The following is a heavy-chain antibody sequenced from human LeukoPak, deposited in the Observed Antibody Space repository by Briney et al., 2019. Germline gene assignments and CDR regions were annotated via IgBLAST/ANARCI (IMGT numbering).Heavy chain of an antibody. Sequence: ASVKVSCKASGYTFTGYYMHWVRQAPGQGLEWMGWINPNSGGTNYAQKFQGRVTMTRDTSISTAYMELSRLRSDDTAVYYCARDVAIAARSYYYGMDVWGQGTRSPSP. V-gene: IGHV1-2*02. J-gene: IGHJ6*02. D-gene: IGHD6-6*01. CDR3: ARDVAIAARSYYYGMDV. CDR1: GYTFTGYY. CDR2: INPNSGGT.